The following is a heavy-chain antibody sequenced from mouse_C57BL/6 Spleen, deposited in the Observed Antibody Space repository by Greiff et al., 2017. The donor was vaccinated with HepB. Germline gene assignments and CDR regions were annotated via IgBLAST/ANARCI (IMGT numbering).Heavy chain of an antibody. D-gene: IGHD2-5*01. V-gene: IGHV1-64*01. J-gene: IGHJ4*01. Sequence: QVHVKQPGAELVKPGASVKLSCKASGYTFTSYWMHWVKQRPGQGLEWIGMIHPNSGSTNYNEKFKSKATLTVDKSSSTAYMQLSSLTSEDSAVYYCATPYSNYYAMDYWGQGTSVTVSS. CDR1: GYTFTSYW. CDR2: IHPNSGST. CDR3: ATPYSNYYAMDY.